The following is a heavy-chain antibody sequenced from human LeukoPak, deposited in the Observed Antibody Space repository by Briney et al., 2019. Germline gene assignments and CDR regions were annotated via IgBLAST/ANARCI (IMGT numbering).Heavy chain of an antibody. Sequence: GASVKVSRKASGYTFTSYYMHWVRQAPGQGLEWMGIINPSGGSTSYAQKFQGRVTMTRDTSTSTVYMELSSLRSEDTAVYYCARVRLQPNWFDPWGQGTLVTVSS. J-gene: IGHJ5*02. CDR1: GYTFTSYY. CDR2: INPSGGST. CDR3: ARVRLQPNWFDP. D-gene: IGHD5-24*01. V-gene: IGHV1-46*01.